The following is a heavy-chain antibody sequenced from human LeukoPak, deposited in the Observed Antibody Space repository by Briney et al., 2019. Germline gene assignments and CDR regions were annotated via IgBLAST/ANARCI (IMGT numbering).Heavy chain of an antibody. Sequence: PGRSLRLSCAASGFTFSTYAMHWVRQAPGKALAWVAVISYDGNNNYYADSVKGRFTISRDNSKSTLYLQMDSLRAEDTAVYHCARDVGIVAAGTYFESWGQGTLVTVSS. D-gene: IGHD6-13*01. CDR3: ARDVGIVAAGTYFES. V-gene: IGHV3-30*04. CDR1: GFTFSTYA. CDR2: ISYDGNNN. J-gene: IGHJ4*02.